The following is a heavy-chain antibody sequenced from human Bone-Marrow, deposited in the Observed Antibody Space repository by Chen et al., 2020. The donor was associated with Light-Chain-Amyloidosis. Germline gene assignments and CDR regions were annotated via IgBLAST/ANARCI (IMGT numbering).Heavy chain of an antibody. CDR1: GFSVSGNY. V-gene: IGHV3-53*02. CDR3: AFRSRDCFSGGPCYGDAFNV. Sequence: EVQLVEIGGGVIQPGGSLRLSCAASGFSVSGNYMTWVRQAPGRGLEWVSLIYAGGSTFYAESVKGRFTISRDISENTLILQMSSLRADDTAVYYCAFRSRDCFSGGPCYGDAFNVWGQGTVVTVSS. J-gene: IGHJ3*01. D-gene: IGHD2-21*02. CDR2: IYAGGST.